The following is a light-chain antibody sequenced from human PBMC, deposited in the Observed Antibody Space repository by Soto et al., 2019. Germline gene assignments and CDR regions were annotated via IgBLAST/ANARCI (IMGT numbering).Light chain of an antibody. CDR3: SSYTSSSTHV. CDR1: SSDVGAYTF. V-gene: IGLV2-14*03. J-gene: IGLJ1*01. Sequence: QSALTQPASVSGSPGQSITISCTGTSSDVGAYTFVSWYQQHPDKVPKLMIFDVSRRPSGVSDRFSGSKSGNTASLTISGLQPEDEADYYCSSYTSSSTHVFGSGIKLSVL. CDR2: DVS.